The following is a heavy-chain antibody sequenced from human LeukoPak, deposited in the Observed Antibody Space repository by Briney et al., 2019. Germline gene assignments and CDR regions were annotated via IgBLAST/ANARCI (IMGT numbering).Heavy chain of an antibody. Sequence: ASVKVSCRASGYTFTSYGISWVRQAPGQGLEGRGWISAYNGNTNYAQKLQGRVTMTTDTSTSTAYMELRSLRSDDTAVYYCTRGDILTGYYLDYWGQGTLVTVSS. J-gene: IGHJ4*02. CDR2: ISAYNGNT. D-gene: IGHD3-9*01. CDR3: TRGDILTGYYLDY. V-gene: IGHV1-18*01. CDR1: GYTFTSYG.